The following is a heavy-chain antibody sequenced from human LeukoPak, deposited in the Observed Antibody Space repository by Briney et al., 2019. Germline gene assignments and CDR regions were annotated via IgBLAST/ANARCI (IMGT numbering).Heavy chain of an antibody. CDR1: GYTFTGYY. J-gene: IGHJ4*02. D-gene: IGHD3-9*01. V-gene: IGHV1-2*02. CDR3: ARGPNYDILTHYSY. CDR2: INPNSGGT. Sequence: WASVKVSCTASGYTFTGYYMHWVRQAPGQGLEWMGWINPNSGGTNYAQKFQGRVTMTRDTSISTAYMELSRLRSDDTAVYYCARGPNYDILTHYSYWGQGTLVTVSS.